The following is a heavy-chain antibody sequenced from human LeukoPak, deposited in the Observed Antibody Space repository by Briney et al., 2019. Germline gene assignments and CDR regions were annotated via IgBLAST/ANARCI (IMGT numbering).Heavy chain of an antibody. CDR2: ISSSGSTI. Sequence: PGGSLRLSCAASGFTFSDYYMSWIRQAPGKGLEWVSYISSSGSTIYYADSVKGRFTISRDNAKNSLYLQMNSLRAEDTAVYYCARDRLRIAAAGSYFDYGGQGTLVTVSS. D-gene: IGHD6-13*01. CDR1: GFTFSDYY. CDR3: ARDRLRIAAAGSYFDY. V-gene: IGHV3-11*01. J-gene: IGHJ4*02.